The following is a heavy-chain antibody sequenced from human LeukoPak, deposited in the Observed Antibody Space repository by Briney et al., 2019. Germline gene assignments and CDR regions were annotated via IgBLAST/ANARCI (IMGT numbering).Heavy chain of an antibody. J-gene: IGHJ5*02. V-gene: IGHV4-59*11. Sequence: PSETLPLTCTVSGGSISSHYWSWIRQPPGKGLEWFGYIYYSGSTNYNPSLKSRVTMSVDTSKNQFSLKLSSVTAADTAVYYCARDSGTTGEVKFDLWGQGTLVTVSS. CDR1: GGSISSHY. CDR2: IYYSGST. CDR3: ARDSGTTGEVKFDL. D-gene: IGHD3-10*01.